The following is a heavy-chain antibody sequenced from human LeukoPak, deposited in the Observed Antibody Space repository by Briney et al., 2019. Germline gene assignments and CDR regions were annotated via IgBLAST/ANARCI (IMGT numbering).Heavy chain of an antibody. CDR1: GYTFTSYG. CDR2: ISAYNGNT. CDR3: AIVLSGGDIVVVVAAIDY. V-gene: IGHV1-18*01. J-gene: IGHJ4*02. D-gene: IGHD2-15*01. Sequence: ASVKVSCKASGYTFTSYGISWVRQAPGQGLEWMGWISAYNGNTNYAQKLQGRVTMTTDTSTSTAYMELRSLRSDDTAVYYCAIVLSGGDIVVVVAAIDYWGQGTLVTVSS.